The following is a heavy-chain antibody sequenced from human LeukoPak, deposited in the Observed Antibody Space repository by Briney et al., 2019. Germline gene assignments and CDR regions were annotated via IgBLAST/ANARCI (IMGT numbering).Heavy chain of an antibody. CDR1: GGSMSSSNYY. CDR3: ARQKGATHNWFDP. Sequence: PSETLSLTCTVSGGSMSSSNYYWGWIRQPPGKGLEWIGSISYSGITYYDPSLESRVTISVDTSKTHFSLRLSSVTAADTAVYYCARQKGATHNWFDPWGQGTLVTVSS. CDR2: ISYSGIT. J-gene: IGHJ5*02. D-gene: IGHD1-26*01. V-gene: IGHV4-39*01.